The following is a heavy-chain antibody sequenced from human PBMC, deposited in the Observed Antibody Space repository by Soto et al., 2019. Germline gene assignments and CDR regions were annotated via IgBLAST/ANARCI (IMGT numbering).Heavy chain of an antibody. Sequence: SETLSLTCTVSGGSISSGGYYWIWIRQHPGKGLEWIVYIYYSGSTYYNPSLKSRVTISRDNAKNSLYLQMNSLRAEDTAVYYCARPYPNMDWFDPWGQGTLVTVSS. V-gene: IGHV4-31*03. CDR3: ARPYPNMDWFDP. CDR1: GGSISSGGYY. D-gene: IGHD2-21*01. CDR2: IYYSGST. J-gene: IGHJ5*02.